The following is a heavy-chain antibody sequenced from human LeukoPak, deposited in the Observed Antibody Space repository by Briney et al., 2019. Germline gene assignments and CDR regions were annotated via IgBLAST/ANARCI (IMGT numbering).Heavy chain of an antibody. Sequence: PGASVKVSCKVSGYTLTELSMHWVRQAPGKGLEWMGGFDPEDGETIYAQRFQGRVTMTEDTSTDTAYMELSSLRSEDTAVYYCATIELLSRGPFDYWGQGTLVTVSS. CDR2: FDPEDGET. V-gene: IGHV1-24*01. D-gene: IGHD1-7*01. CDR3: ATIELLSRGPFDY. CDR1: GYTLTELS. J-gene: IGHJ4*02.